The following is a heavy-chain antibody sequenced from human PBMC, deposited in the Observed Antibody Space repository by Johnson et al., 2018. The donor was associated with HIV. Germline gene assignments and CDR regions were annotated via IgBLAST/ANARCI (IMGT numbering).Heavy chain of an antibody. J-gene: IGHJ3*01. Sequence: VPLVESGGGLLQPGGSLRVSCAASGFSVSGNYMSWVRQAPGKGLEWVSSIYVGGNTYSADSVKGRFTISRDNSENTLYLQMNRLRAEDTAVYYCARAYYDSRGYYPHAFHVWGQGTVVTVSS. CDR1: GFSVSGNY. CDR2: IYVGGNT. V-gene: IGHV3-53*01. CDR3: ARAYYDSRGYYPHAFHV. D-gene: IGHD3-22*01.